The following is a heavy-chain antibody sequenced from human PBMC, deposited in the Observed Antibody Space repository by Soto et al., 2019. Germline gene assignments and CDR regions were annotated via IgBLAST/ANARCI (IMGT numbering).Heavy chain of an antibody. CDR3: ARGDAWTDEAFDI. D-gene: IGHD5-12*01. J-gene: IGHJ3*02. V-gene: IGHV3-33*01. Sequence: QVQLVESGGGVVQPGQSLRLSCAASGFTVSNYGMHWVRQAPGKGLEWVAVVWKDGNTKHYGDSVKGRFTISRDNSKNTLELQMCSLRGEDTAVYYCARGDAWTDEAFDIWGQGTMVTVSS. CDR2: VWKDGNTK. CDR1: GFTVSNYG.